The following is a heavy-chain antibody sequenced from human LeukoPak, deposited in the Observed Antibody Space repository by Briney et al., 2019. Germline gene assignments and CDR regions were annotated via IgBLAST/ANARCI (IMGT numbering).Heavy chain of an antibody. CDR1: GFTFSSYG. Sequence: PGGSLRLSCAASGFTFSSYGMNWVRQAPGKGLEWVSAISGSGGSTYYADSVKGRFTISRDNAKNSLYLQMNSLRAEDTAVYYCARRHYDSRAPDYWGQGTLVTVSS. CDR3: ARRHYDSRAPDY. V-gene: IGHV3-23*01. J-gene: IGHJ4*02. D-gene: IGHD3-22*01. CDR2: ISGSGGST.